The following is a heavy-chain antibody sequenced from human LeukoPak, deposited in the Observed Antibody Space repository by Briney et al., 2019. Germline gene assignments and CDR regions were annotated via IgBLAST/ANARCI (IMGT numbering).Heavy chain of an antibody. CDR1: GLTVSSNC. D-gene: IGHD5-12*01. CDR3: AKASEERYSGYDDYFHY. V-gene: IGHV3-53*05. Sequence: GGSLRLSCAASGLTVSSNCMSWVRQAPGKGLEWVSFIYSGGNTYYADSVKGRFTVSRDNAKNSVYLQMNKLRTEDTALYYCAKASEERYSGYDDYFHYWGQGTLVTVSS. J-gene: IGHJ4*02. CDR2: IYSGGNT.